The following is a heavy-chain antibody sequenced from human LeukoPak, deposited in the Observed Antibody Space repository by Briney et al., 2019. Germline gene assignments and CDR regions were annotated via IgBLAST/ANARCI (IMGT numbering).Heavy chain of an antibody. CDR3: ARDGGLYGSGSYYSANFDY. V-gene: IGHV4-39*07. CDR2: IYYSGST. D-gene: IGHD3-10*01. J-gene: IGHJ4*02. CDR1: GGSISSSSYY. Sequence: PSETLSLTCTVSGGSISSSSYYWGWIRQPPGKGLEWIGSIYYSGSTYYNPSLKSRVTISVDTSKNRFSLKLSSVTAADTAVYYCARDGGLYGSGSYYSANFDYWGQGTLVTVSS.